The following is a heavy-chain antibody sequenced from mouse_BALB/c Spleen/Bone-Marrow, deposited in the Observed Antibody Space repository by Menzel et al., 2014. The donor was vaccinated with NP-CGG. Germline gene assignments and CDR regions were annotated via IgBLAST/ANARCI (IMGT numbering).Heavy chain of an antibody. D-gene: IGHD2-14*01. CDR1: GYTFTSSW. J-gene: IGHJ2*01. CDR2: IHPNSGNT. Sequence: QVQLQQSGSVLVRPGASVKVSCKASGYTFTSSWIHWAKQRPGRGLEWIGEIHPNSGNTNYNEKFKGKAALTVDTSSSTAYMDLSSLTAEDSAVYYCARHDRHSCYFDYWGQGTTLTVSS. V-gene: IGHV1S130*01. CDR3: ARHDRHSCYFDY.